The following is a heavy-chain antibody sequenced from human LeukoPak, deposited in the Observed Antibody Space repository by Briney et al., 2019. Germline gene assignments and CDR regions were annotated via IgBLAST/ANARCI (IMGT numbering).Heavy chain of an antibody. Sequence: ASVKVSCKASGYTFPSYDLNGVRDAPGKGFEWMGWMSPNSGNTSYAQKFQGRVTMTRNTSISTAYMQLSSLRSEDKAVYYCARGPPNWGFDYWGQGTLVTVSS. CDR2: MSPNSGNT. J-gene: IGHJ4*02. CDR1: GYTFPSYD. V-gene: IGHV1-8*01. D-gene: IGHD7-27*01. CDR3: ARGPPNWGFDY.